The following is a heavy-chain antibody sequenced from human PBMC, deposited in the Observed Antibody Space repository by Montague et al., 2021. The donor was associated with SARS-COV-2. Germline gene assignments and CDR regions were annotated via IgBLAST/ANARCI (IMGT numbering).Heavy chain of an antibody. V-gene: IGHV4-61*02. J-gene: IGHJ4*02. CDR2: IYGSGST. CDR1: GGAINSGDFY. Sequence: TLSLTCTVSGGAINSGDFYWSWIRQPPGKGLEWIGRIYGSGSTRYSPSLESRVTMSIDTAKGQFSLKLSSVTAADTAVYYCVGDASNPLADNWGQGTLVTVSS. CDR3: VGDASNPLADN. D-gene: IGHD2-8*01.